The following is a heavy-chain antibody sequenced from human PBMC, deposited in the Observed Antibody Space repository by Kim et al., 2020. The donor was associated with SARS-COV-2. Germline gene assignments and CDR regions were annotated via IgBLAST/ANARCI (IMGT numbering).Heavy chain of an antibody. CDR3: ARDLQPYYYGSGSPTRSANWFDP. CDR1: GFTFSSYW. Sequence: GGSLRLSCAASGFTFSSYWMSWVRQAPGKGLEWVANIKQDGSEKYYVDSVKGRFTISRDNAKNSLYLQMSSLRAEDTAVYYCARDLQPYYYGSGSPTRSANWFDPWGQGTLVTVSS. V-gene: IGHV3-7*01. CDR2: IKQDGSEK. J-gene: IGHJ5*02. D-gene: IGHD3-10*01.